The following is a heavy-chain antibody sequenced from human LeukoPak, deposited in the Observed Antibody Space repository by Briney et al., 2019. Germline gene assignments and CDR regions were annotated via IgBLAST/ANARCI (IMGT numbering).Heavy chain of an antibody. CDR1: GFTFSSYG. V-gene: IGHV3-23*01. Sequence: PGGSLRLSCAASGFTFSSYGMSWVRQAPGKGLEWVSAISGSGGSTYYADSVKGRFTISRDNSKNTLYLQMNSLRAEDTAVYYCAKAVPYSTLRHENAFDIWGQGTMVTVSS. CDR3: AKAVPYSTLRHENAFDI. D-gene: IGHD2-21*01. CDR2: ISGSGGST. J-gene: IGHJ3*02.